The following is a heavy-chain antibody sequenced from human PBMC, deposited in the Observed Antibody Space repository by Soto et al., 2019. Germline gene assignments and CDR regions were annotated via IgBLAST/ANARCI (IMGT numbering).Heavy chain of an antibody. CDR2: IDTDGSTT. Sequence: EVQLVESGGGLVQPGGSLRLSCAASGFSFSDYWIHWVRQAPGKGLVWVSCIDTDGSTTTYADSVKGRFTISRDNVKNTLYLQMDSLRAEDTALYYCSRGGGFRGNYLGGQGTLVTVSS. D-gene: IGHD1-7*01. CDR1: GFSFSDYW. CDR3: SRGGGFRGNYL. V-gene: IGHV3-74*01. J-gene: IGHJ4*02.